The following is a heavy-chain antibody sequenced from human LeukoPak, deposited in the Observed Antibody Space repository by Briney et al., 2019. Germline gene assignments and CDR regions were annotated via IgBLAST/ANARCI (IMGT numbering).Heavy chain of an antibody. CDR3: ARNASDSGTSYFDY. Sequence: SETLSLTCTVSGGSISSGTYYWGWIRQPPGKGLEWIGSIYYSGSTSYNPSLKSRVTIPVDTSKNQFSLKLDSVTAADTAVYYCARNASDSGTSYFDYWGQGTLVTVSS. J-gene: IGHJ4*02. CDR2: IYYSGST. D-gene: IGHD1-26*01. CDR1: GGSISSGTYY. V-gene: IGHV4-39*01.